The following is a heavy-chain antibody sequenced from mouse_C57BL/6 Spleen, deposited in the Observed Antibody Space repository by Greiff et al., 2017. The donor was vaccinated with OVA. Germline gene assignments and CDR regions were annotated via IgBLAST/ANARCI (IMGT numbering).Heavy chain of an antibody. CDR3: TLGDYDGYYAMDY. Sequence: EVQLQQSGTVLARPGASVKMSCKTSGYTFTSYWMHWVKQRPGQGLEWIGAIYPGNSDTSYNQKFKGKAKLTAVTSASTAYMELSSLTNEDSAVYYCTLGDYDGYYAMDYWGQGTSVTVSS. CDR2: IYPGNSDT. D-gene: IGHD2-4*01. V-gene: IGHV1-5*01. CDR1: GYTFTSYW. J-gene: IGHJ4*01.